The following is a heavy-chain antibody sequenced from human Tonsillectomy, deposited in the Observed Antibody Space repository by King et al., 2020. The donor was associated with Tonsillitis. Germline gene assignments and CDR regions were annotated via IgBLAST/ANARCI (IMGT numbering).Heavy chain of an antibody. CDR1: GGSFSGYY. CDR3: ARGQAMADRIRPAVGYFDY. CDR2: INHSGST. J-gene: IGHJ4*02. Sequence: VQLQQWGAGLLKPSETLSLTCAVYGGSFSGYYWSWIRQPPGKGLEWIGEINHSGSTNYNPSLKSRVTISVDTSKNQFSLKLSSVTAADTAVYYCARGQAMADRIRPAVGYFDYWAREPWSPSPQ. V-gene: IGHV4-34*01. D-gene: IGHD1-14*01.